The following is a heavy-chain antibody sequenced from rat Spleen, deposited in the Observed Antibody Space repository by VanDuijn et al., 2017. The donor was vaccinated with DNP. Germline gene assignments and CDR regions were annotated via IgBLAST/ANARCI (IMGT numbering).Heavy chain of an antibody. CDR1: GFTFSNYD. Sequence: EVKLVESGGGLVQPGRSLKLSCAASGFTFSNYDMAWVRQAPTKGLEWVASISTSGGSTYYPDSVKGRFTISRDNAENTVYLQMNSLRSEDTATYYCAKDTNWADWGQGVMVTVSS. CDR2: ISTSGGST. CDR3: AKDTNWAD. J-gene: IGHJ2*01. D-gene: IGHD5-1*01. V-gene: IGHV5-25*01.